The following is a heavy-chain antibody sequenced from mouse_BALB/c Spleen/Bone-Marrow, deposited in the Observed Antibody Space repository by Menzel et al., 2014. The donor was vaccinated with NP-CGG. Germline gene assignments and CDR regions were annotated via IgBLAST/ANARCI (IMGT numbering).Heavy chain of an antibody. Sequence: VKLQESGPGLVAPSQRLSITCTVSGFSLTGYGINWVRQPPGKGLEWLGMIWGDGNTDYNSALKSRLSISKDNSKSQVFLKMNSLQTDDTARYYCARAPGYDLYYAMDYWGQGTSVTVSS. CDR1: GFSLTGYG. D-gene: IGHD1-2*01. J-gene: IGHJ4*01. CDR3: ARAPGYDLYYAMDY. V-gene: IGHV2-6-7*01. CDR2: IWGDGNT.